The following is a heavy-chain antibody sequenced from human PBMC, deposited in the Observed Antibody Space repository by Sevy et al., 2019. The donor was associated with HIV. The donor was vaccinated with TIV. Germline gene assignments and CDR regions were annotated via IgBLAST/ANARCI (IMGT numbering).Heavy chain of an antibody. J-gene: IGHJ6*03. CDR2: IYYSGST. CDR3: ARGMATVTTTSHYYYYYMDV. V-gene: IGHV4-59*01. D-gene: IGHD4-17*01. Sequence: SETLSLTCTVSGGSISSYYWSWIRQPPGKGLEWIGYIYYSGSTNYNPSLKSRVTISVDTSKNQFSLKLSSVTAAETAVYYCARGMATVTTTSHYYYYYMDVWGKGTTVTVSS. CDR1: GGSISSYY.